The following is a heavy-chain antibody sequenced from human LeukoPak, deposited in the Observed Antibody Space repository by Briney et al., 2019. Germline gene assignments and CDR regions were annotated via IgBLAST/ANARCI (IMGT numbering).Heavy chain of an antibody. J-gene: IGHJ4*02. V-gene: IGHV3-30-3*01. CDR2: ISYDGSNK. Sequence: PGGSLRLSCAASGLTFSRYWMSWVRQAPGKGLEWVAVISYDGSNKYYADSVKGRFTISRDNSKNTLYLQMNSLRAEDTAVYYCARGGQGSSWSLANYWGQGTLVTVSS. D-gene: IGHD6-13*01. CDR1: GLTFSRYW. CDR3: ARGGQGSSWSLANY.